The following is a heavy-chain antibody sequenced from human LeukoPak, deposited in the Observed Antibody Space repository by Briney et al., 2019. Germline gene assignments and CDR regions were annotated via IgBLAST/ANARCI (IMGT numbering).Heavy chain of an antibody. V-gene: IGHV4-39*01. CDR1: GGSISSSSYY. Sequence: SETLSLTCTVSGGSISSSSYYWGWIRQPPGKGLEWIGSIYYSGSTYYNPTLKSRVTISVDTSKNQFSLKLSSVTAADTAVYYCAGIETDAFDIWGQGTMVTVSS. J-gene: IGHJ3*02. CDR3: AGIETDAFDI. CDR2: IYYSGST.